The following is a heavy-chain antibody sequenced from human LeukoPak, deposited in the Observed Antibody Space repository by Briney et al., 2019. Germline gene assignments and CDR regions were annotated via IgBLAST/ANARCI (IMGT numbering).Heavy chain of an antibody. V-gene: IGHV3-23*01. J-gene: IGHJ6*03. CDR1: GFTFSSYG. Sequence: PGGSLRLSCAASGFTFSSYGMSWVRQAPGKGLEWVSAISGSGGGGSTYYADSVKGRFTISRDNSKNTLYLQMNSLRAEDTAVYYCLDNWNYGGFYMDVWGKGTTVTVSS. CDR2: ISGSGGGGST. CDR3: LDNWNYGGFYMDV. D-gene: IGHD1-7*01.